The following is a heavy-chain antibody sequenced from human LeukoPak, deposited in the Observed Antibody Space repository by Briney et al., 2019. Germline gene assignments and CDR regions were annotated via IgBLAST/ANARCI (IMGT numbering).Heavy chain of an antibody. Sequence: ASVKVSCKASGGTFSSYAISWVRQAPGQGLEWMGGIIPIFGTANYAQKFQGRVTITADESTSTAYMELSSLRSEDTAVYYCASAASRDTAMVTRFAFDIWGQGTMVTVSS. CDR1: GGTFSSYA. D-gene: IGHD5-18*01. CDR2: IIPIFGTA. V-gene: IGHV1-69*13. J-gene: IGHJ3*02. CDR3: ASAASRDTAMVTRFAFDI.